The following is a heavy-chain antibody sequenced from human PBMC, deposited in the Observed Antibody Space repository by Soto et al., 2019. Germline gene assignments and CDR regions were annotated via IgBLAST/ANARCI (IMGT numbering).Heavy chain of an antibody. J-gene: IGHJ5*02. CDR3: ARAEAYGDYIAGWFDP. CDR1: GYTFTSYG. Sequence: ASVKVSCKASGYTFTSYGISWVRQAPGQGLEWMGWISAYNGNTNYAQKLQGRVTMTTDTSTSTAYMELRSLRSDDTAVYHCARAEAYGDYIAGWFDPWGQGTLVTVSS. V-gene: IGHV1-18*01. D-gene: IGHD4-17*01. CDR2: ISAYNGNT.